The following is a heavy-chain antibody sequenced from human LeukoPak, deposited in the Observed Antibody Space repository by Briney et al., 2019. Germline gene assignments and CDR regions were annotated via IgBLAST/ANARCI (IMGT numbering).Heavy chain of an antibody. CDR2: ISSSGDTI. D-gene: IGHD4-17*01. V-gene: IGHV3-48*03. CDR1: GFTFSSYE. J-gene: IGHJ3*02. CDR3: ARDRGTATVRSFDI. Sequence: TGGSLRLSCAGSGFTFSSYEMNWVRQAPGKGLEWVSYISSSGDTIHYTDSVKGRFTISRDNGKNSLYLQMNSLRAEDTAVYYCARDRGTATVRSFDIWGQGTVVTVPS.